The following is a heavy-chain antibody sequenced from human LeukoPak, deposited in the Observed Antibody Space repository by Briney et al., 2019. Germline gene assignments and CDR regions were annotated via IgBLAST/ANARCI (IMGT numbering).Heavy chain of an antibody. D-gene: IGHD5-24*01. CDR1: GGSISSGSYY. J-gene: IGHJ4*02. CDR2: IYTSGST. V-gene: IGHV4-61*02. CDR3: ARCYAYNRIDY. Sequence: PSETLSLTCTVSGGSISSGSYYWSWIRQPAGKGLVWIGRIYTSGSTNYNPSLKSRVTISVDTSKNQFSLKLGSVTAADTAVYYCARCYAYNRIDYWGQGTLVTVSS.